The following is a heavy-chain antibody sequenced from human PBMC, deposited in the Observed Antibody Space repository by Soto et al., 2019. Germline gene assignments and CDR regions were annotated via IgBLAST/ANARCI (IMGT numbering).Heavy chain of an antibody. J-gene: IGHJ3*02. CDR1: GYTFTSYA. CDR3: ERPLGYWSSTGCWHAFDI. V-gene: IGHV1-3*01. CDR2: INAGTGDT. Sequence: QVQLVQSGAEVKKPGASVKVSCKASGYTFTSYAIHWVRKAPGQRREWMGWINAGTGDTKSSEKFQGRVTIIRDTYVTTDHMDLSSLRSEDTAVYYGERPLGYWSSTGCWHAFDIWGQCTMVTVST. D-gene: IGHD2-2*01.